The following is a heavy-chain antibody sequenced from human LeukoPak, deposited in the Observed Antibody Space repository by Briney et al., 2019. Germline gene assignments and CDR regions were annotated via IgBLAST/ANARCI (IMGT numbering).Heavy chain of an antibody. CDR1: GFTFSTYA. CDR2: ISYDGSSE. V-gene: IGHV3-30*04. Sequence: GGSLRLSCAASGFTFSTYAMHWVRQAPGKGLEWMAIISYDGSSEYYADSVKGRFIISRDNSKNTLYLQMSSLRVADTAVYYCAKTRHCSSTSCYDAFDVWGQGTMVTVSS. D-gene: IGHD2-2*01. CDR3: AKTRHCSSTSCYDAFDV. J-gene: IGHJ3*01.